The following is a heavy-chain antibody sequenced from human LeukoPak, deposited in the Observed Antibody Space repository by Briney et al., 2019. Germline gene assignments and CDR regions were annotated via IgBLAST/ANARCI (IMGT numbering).Heavy chain of an antibody. V-gene: IGHV3-23*01. D-gene: IGHD1-1*01. CDR1: GFIFSTYA. CDR3: AKGGSWLEY. Sequence: GGSLRLSCAASGFIFSTYAMTWVRQAPGKGLEWVSGISGSGGNTYHADSVKGRFTISRDNSKNTLYLQMNNLRAEDTAVYYCAKGGSWLEYWGQGTLVSVSS. J-gene: IGHJ4*02. CDR2: ISGSGGNT.